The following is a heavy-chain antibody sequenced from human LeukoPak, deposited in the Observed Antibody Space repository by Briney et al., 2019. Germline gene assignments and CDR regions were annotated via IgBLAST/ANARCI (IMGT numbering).Heavy chain of an antibody. CDR1: GFTVSSND. J-gene: IGHJ6*03. CDR2: IYSGGST. Sequence: QPGGSLRLSCAASGFTVSSNDMSWVRQAPGKGLECISVIYSGGSTDYADSVKGRLTISRDNSKNTLYLQMNSLRAEDTAVYYCAKDSVKVTTVRRVPHYMDVWGKGTTVTISS. V-gene: IGHV3-53*05. D-gene: IGHD4-17*01. CDR3: AKDSVKVTTVRRVPHYMDV.